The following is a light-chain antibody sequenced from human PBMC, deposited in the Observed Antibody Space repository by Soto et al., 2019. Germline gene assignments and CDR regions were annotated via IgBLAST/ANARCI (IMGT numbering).Light chain of an antibody. J-gene: IGLJ2*01. CDR2: DVS. Sequence: QSVLTQPASVSGSPGQSTTISCTGTSSDVGGTNYVSWCQQHPGKAPKLIIYDVSNRPSGVSNRFSGSKSGNTASLTISGLQAEDEADYYCSSFTSSRTVIFGGGTQLTVL. CDR1: SSDVGGTNY. V-gene: IGLV2-14*01. CDR3: SSFTSSRTVI.